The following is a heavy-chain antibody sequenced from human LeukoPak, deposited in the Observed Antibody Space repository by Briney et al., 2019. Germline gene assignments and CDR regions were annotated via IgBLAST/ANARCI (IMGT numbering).Heavy chain of an antibody. CDR3: ARGHGIWSGSRLANAFDI. CDR1: GITLSRYD. V-gene: IGHV3-13*01. CDR2: IGAAGDT. Sequence: PGGSLRLSCAASGITLSRYDMHWVRQTTGEGLEWISAIGAAGDTYYSDYVKGRFTISTENAKNSLYLQMNSLRAGDTAVYFCARGHGIWSGSRLANAFDIWGQGTMVTVSS. D-gene: IGHD3-3*01. J-gene: IGHJ3*02.